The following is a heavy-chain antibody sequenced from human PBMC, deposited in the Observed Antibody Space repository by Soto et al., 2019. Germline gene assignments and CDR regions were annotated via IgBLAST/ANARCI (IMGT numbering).Heavy chain of an antibody. D-gene: IGHD6-13*01. CDR1: EFSFSSYA. CDR3: ATCSSPFDY. J-gene: IGHJ4*02. V-gene: IGHV3-23*01. Sequence: EVQLMESGGGLVQPGGSLRLSCAASEFSFSSYALNWVRQAPGKGLEWVSAIMATGTTTYYADSVKGRLPISRDNSKRPPFLQMDRLSPEDTAVYYCATCSSPFDYWGQGTLVTVSS. CDR2: IMATGTTT.